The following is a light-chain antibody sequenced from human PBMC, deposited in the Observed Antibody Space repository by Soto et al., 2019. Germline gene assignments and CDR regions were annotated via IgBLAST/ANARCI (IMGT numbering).Light chain of an antibody. Sequence: DIHMTQSPSSVSASLGDTVTITCRASQDINVYLNWYQQKPGEVPKLLIYSGSTLHSGVPSRFTGSGSETDFTLTIRSLQPEDFATYYCQHAYVAPYSLGQGTKVDIK. J-gene: IGKJ2*03. CDR3: QHAYVAPYS. V-gene: IGKV1-39*01. CDR1: QDINVY. CDR2: SGS.